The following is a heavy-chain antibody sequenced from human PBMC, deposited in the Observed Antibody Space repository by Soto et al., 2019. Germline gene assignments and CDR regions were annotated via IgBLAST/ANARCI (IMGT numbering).Heavy chain of an antibody. CDR2: IIPIFGTA. V-gene: IGHV1-69*01. D-gene: IGHD6-19*01. CDR3: ARDYISGWYVWYDP. CDR1: GGTFSSYA. Sequence: QVQLVQSGAEVKKPGSSVKVSCKASGGTFSSYAISWVRQAPGQGLEWMGGIIPIFGTANYAQKFQGRVTITADESTSTAYMELSSLRSDDTAVYYCARDYISGWYVWYDPWGQGTLVTVSS. J-gene: IGHJ5*02.